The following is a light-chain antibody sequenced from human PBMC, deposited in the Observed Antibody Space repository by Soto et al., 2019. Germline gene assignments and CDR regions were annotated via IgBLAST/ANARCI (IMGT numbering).Light chain of an antibody. CDR2: GAS. Sequence: DIAITQSPTTLSVFPGARATLSCRASRSVSSDLAWYQQKPGQAPRLLIYGASTRATGIPARFSGSGSGTEFTLTISSLQSEDFAVYYCHQYNKGPPITFGQGTRLEVK. J-gene: IGKJ5*01. V-gene: IGKV3-15*01. CDR1: RSVSSD. CDR3: HQYNKGPPIT.